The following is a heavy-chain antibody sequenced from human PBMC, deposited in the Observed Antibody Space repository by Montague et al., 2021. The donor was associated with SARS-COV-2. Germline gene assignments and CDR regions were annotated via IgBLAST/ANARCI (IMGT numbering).Heavy chain of an antibody. CDR3: ARGRPVQGSFRHFDSISSGALDI. V-gene: IGHV4-34*01. Sequence: SETLSFTCAVSRGSFSNYYWTWIRQSPGKGLEWIGEINQGGAPNYTPSPKSRVTISLDTSKKQISLKLNSVTVADTAVFFCARGRPVQGSFRHFDSISSGALDIWAQGSLVIVSS. J-gene: IGHJ3*02. D-gene: IGHD3-9*01. CDR2: INQGGAP. CDR1: RGSFSNYY.